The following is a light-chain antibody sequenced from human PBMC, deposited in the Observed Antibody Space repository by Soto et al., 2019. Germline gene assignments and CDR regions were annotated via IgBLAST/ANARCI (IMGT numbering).Light chain of an antibody. V-gene: IGLV2-8*01. CDR1: SSDVGSYDY. J-gene: IGLJ1*01. Sequence: QSVLIQPPSVSGSPGQSVTISCTATSSDVGSYDYVSRYQHHPGKAPKLMIYEVSKRPSGVPDRFSGSKSGNMASLTVTGVQAEDEADYYCSSYAGSNNFVFGTGTKVTVL. CDR2: EVS. CDR3: SSYAGSNNFV.